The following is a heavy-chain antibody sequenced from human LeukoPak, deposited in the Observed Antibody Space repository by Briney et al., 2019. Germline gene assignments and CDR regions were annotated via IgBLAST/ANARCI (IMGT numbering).Heavy chain of an antibody. CDR2: INGDETST. CDR3: AAVVGSGSYYDY. D-gene: IGHD1-26*01. CDR1: GFTFSSYW. J-gene: IGHJ4*02. Sequence: GGSLRLSCAASGFTFSSYWMHWARQAPGKGLVWVSRINGDETSTAYADSVKGRFTISRDNAKNTLFLQMNSLRAEDTAVYYCAAVVGSGSYYDYWGQGALVTVSS. V-gene: IGHV3-74*01.